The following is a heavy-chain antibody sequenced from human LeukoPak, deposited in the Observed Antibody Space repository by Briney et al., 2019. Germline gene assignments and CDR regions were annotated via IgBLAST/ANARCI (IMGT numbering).Heavy chain of an antibody. CDR2: IIPIFGTA. CDR1: GGTFSSYA. CDR3: ARDRASTAMAYFDY. Sequence: SVKVSCKASGGTFSSYAISWVRQAPGQGLERMGRIIPIFGTANYAQKFQGRVTITTDESTSTAYMELSSLRSEDTAVYYCARDRASTAMAYFDYWGQGTLVTVSS. D-gene: IGHD5-18*01. J-gene: IGHJ4*02. V-gene: IGHV1-69*05.